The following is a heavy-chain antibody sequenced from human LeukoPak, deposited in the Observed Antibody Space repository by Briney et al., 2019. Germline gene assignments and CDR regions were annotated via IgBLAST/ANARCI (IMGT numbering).Heavy chain of an antibody. CDR3: AKDYCGGDCYPAYYYYYMDV. CDR2: IRYDGSNK. Sequence: GGSLRLSCAASGFTFSSYAFHWVRQAPGKGLEWVAFIRYDGSNKYYADSVKGRFTISRDNFKNTLYLQMNSLRAEDTAVYYCAKDYCGGDCYPAYYYYYMDVWGKGTTVTVSS. J-gene: IGHJ6*03. D-gene: IGHD2-21*01. CDR1: GFTFSSYA. V-gene: IGHV3-30*02.